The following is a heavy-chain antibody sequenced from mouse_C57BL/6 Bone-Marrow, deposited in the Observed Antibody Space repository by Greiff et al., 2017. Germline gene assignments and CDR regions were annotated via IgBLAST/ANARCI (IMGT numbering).Heavy chain of an antibody. CDR3: TTLLAWFAY. CDR1: GYTFTSYW. CDR2: INPNSGST. J-gene: IGHJ3*01. Sequence: QVQLQQPGAELVKPGASVKLSCKASGYTFTSYWMHWVKQRPGQGLEWIGMINPNSGSTNYNEKFKSKATLTVDKSSSTAYMQLSSLTSEDAAVYYCTTLLAWFAYWGQGTLVTVSA. V-gene: IGHV1-64*01.